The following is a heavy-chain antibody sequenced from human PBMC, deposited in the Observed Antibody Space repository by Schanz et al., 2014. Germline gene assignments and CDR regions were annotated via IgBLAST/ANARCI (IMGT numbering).Heavy chain of an antibody. Sequence: EVQLVESGGGLVQPGGSLRLSCAASGFTVSKNYMSWVRQAPGKGLEWVSIIYTDGSTYYADSVKGRFTISRDNAKNSLFLQMNSLSAEDTAVYYCAKVAPAATYLDSWGLGTLVTVSS. CDR1: GFTVSKNY. D-gene: IGHD2-2*01. J-gene: IGHJ4*02. CDR3: AKVAPAATYLDS. V-gene: IGHV3-66*01. CDR2: IYTDGST.